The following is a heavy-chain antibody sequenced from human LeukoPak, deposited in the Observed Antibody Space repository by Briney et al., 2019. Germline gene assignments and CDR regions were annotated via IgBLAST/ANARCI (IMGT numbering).Heavy chain of an antibody. V-gene: IGHV1-69*02. D-gene: IGHD2-2*02. CDR3: ARRRYCSSTSCYSDYYIDV. CDR1: GGTFSSYT. J-gene: IGHJ6*03. CDR2: IIPILGIA. Sequence: SVKVSCKASGGTFSSYTISWVRQAPGQGREWMGRIIPILGIANYAQKFQGRVTITADKSTSTAYMELSSLRSEDTAVYYCARRRYCSSTSCYSDYYIDVWGKGTTVTVSS.